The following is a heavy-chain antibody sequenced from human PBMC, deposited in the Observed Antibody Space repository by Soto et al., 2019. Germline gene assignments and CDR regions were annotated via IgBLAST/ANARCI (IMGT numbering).Heavy chain of an antibody. J-gene: IGHJ6*02. D-gene: IGHD3-3*01. CDR3: ARALIAAYYDFWSGYYPPPYYYYGMDV. V-gene: IGHV3-33*01. CDR1: GFTFSSYD. CDR2: IWYDGSNK. Sequence: PGGSLRLSFAASGFTFSSYDMHWVRQAPGKGLEWGAVIWYDGSNKYYADSVKGRFTISRDNSKNTLYLQMNSLRAEDTAVYYCARALIAAYYDFWSGYYPPPYYYYGMDVWGQGTTVTVSS.